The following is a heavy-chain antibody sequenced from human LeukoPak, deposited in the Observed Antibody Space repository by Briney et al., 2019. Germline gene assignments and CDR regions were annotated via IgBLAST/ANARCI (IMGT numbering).Heavy chain of an antibody. CDR2: INPNSGGT. V-gene: IGHV1-2*02. CDR1: GYTFTGYY. Sequence: ASVKVSCKASGYTFTGYYMHWVRQAPGRGLEWMGWINPNSGGTNYARKFQGRVTMTRDTSISTAYMELSRLRSDDTAVYYCARPTTVTSALDYWGQGTLVTVSS. D-gene: IGHD4-17*01. J-gene: IGHJ4*02. CDR3: ARPTTVTSALDY.